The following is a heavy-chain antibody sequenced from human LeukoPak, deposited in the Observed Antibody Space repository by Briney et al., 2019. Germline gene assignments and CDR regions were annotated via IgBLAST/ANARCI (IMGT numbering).Heavy chain of an antibody. CDR1: GGTFSSYA. J-gene: IGHJ4*02. CDR3: ARVGLHYGSGSYFDY. D-gene: IGHD3-10*01. Sequence: SVKVSCKASGGTFSSYAISWVRQAPGQGLEWMGGIIPIFGTANYAQKFQGRVTITADKSTSTAYMELSSLRSEDTAVYYCARVGLHYGSGSYFDYWGQGTLVTVSS. CDR2: IIPIFGTA. V-gene: IGHV1-69*06.